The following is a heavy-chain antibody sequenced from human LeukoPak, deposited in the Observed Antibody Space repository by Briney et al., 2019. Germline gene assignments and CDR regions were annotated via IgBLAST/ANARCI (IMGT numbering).Heavy chain of an antibody. CDR3: ARSVPDYTRFDF. CDR1: GFTFSSYA. D-gene: IGHD4-11*01. Sequence: GGSLRLSCAASGFTFSSYAMHWVRQAPGKGLEWVAVISYDGSNKYYADSVKGRFTISRDNSKNTLYLQMNSLRVEDTALYYCARSVPDYTRFDFWGQGALVTVSS. CDR2: ISYDGSNK. J-gene: IGHJ4*02. V-gene: IGHV3-30*04.